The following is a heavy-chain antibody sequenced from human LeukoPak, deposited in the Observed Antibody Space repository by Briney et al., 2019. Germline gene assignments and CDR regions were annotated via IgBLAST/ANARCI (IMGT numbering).Heavy chain of an antibody. CDR1: GFTFSNYA. CDR2: ISYDGSNK. V-gene: IGHV3-30*04. CDR3: AKDKFRDWYFDL. Sequence: PGGSLRLSCAASGFTFSNYAMHWVRQAPGKGLEWVAVISYDGSNKYYADSVKGRFTISRDNSKNTLYLQMNSLRAEDTAVYYCAKDKFRDWYFDLWGRGTLVTVSS. J-gene: IGHJ2*01.